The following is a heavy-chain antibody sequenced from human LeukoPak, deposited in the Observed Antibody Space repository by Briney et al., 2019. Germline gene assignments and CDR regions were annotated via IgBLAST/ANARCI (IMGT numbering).Heavy chain of an antibody. CDR1: GYTFTSYY. D-gene: IGHD3-16*01. Sequence: VASVKVSCKASGYTFTSYYMHWVRQAPGQGLEWMGIINPSGGSTSYAQKFQGRVTMTRDTSTSTVYMELSSLRSEDTAVYYCARDLPQYWGLRLGELLRGYYFDYWGQGTLVTVSS. CDR3: ARDLPQYWGLRLGELLRGYYFDY. CDR2: INPSGGST. J-gene: IGHJ4*02. V-gene: IGHV1-46*01.